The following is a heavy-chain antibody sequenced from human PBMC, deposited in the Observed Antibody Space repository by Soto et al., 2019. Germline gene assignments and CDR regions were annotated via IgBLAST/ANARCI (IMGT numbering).Heavy chain of an antibody. CDR3: ARDREDGGGNRYYYGMDV. D-gene: IGHD2-15*01. J-gene: IGHJ6*02. CDR2: IWYDGTNK. Sequence: QVQLVESGGGVVQPGRSLRLSCAASGFTFSSYGMHWVRQAPGKGLEWVAVIWYDGTNKYYADSVKGRFTISRDNSKNTLYLQMNRLRAEDTVVYYCARDREDGGGNRYYYGMDVWGQGTTVTVSS. CDR1: GFTFSSYG. V-gene: IGHV3-33*01.